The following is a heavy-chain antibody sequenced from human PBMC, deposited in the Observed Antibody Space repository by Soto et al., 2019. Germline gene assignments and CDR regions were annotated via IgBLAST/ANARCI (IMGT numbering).Heavy chain of an antibody. V-gene: IGHV3-23*01. CDR2: INNGGDNI. J-gene: IGHJ4*02. Sequence: GGSLRLSCAASGFTFNNYAMSWVRQAPGKGLEWVSSINNGGDNIYYADSVNGRFTISRDNSKSTLYLQMNSLRAEDTAVYYCAKTFLARYCSSSICYDPADYFDYWGQGTLVTVSS. CDR3: AKTFLARYCSSSICYDPADYFDY. CDR1: GFTFNNYA. D-gene: IGHD2-2*01.